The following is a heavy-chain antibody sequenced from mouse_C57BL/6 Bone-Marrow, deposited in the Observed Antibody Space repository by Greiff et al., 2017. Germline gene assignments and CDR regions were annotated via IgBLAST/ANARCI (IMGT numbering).Heavy chain of an antibody. CDR2: IYPGDGDT. Sequence: VQLQQSGPELVKPGASVKISCKASGYAFSSSWMNWVKQRPGKGLEWIGRIYPGDGDTNYNGKFKGKATLTADKSSSTAYMQLSSLTSEDSAVYFCARLSKGTNWSQGTTLTVSS. V-gene: IGHV1-82*01. CDR3: ARLSKGTN. D-gene: IGHD2-13*01. CDR1: GYAFSSSW. J-gene: IGHJ2*01.